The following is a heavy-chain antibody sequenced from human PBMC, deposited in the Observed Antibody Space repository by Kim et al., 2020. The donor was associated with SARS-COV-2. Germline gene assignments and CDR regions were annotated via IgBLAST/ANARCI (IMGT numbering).Heavy chain of an antibody. V-gene: IGHV1-69*13. CDR1: GGTFSSYA. CDR3: ASGGGYSYGSLYPRFDY. CDR2: IIPIFGTA. D-gene: IGHD5-18*01. J-gene: IGHJ4*01. Sequence: SVKVSCKASGGTFSSYAISWVRQSPGQGLEWMGGIIPIFGTANYAQKFQGRVTITADESTSTAYMELSSLRFENTAVYYCASGGGYSYGSLYPRFDYWG.